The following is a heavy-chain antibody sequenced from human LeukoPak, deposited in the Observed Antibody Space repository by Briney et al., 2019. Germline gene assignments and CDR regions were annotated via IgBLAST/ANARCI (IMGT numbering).Heavy chain of an antibody. CDR2: VSFDGAHK. CDR1: GFTFRHYA. J-gene: IGHJ4*02. V-gene: IGHV3-30*04. D-gene: IGHD3-16*01. Sequence: GGSLRLSCAASGFTFRHYAVHWVRRAPGRGLEWVAVVSFDGAHKYYAESVKGRFTISKDNSNNTLFLQMDSLRLEDTALYYCVRARAGGLDYWGQGTLVTVSS. CDR3: VRARAGGLDY.